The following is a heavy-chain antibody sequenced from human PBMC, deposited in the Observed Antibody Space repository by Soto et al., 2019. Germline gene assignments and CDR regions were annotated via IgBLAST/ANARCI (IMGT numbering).Heavy chain of an antibody. CDR1: GGSISSGGYY. CDR3: AGALRAILADDAFDI. Sequence: QVQLQESGPGLVKPSQTLSLTCTVSGGSISSGGYYWSWIRQHPGKGLEWIGYIYYSGSTYYNPSLKRRVTISVDTSKNQFSLKLSSVPAADTAVYYCAGALRAILADDAFDIWGQGTMVTVSS. J-gene: IGHJ3*02. D-gene: IGHD3-3*01. CDR2: IYYSGST. V-gene: IGHV4-31*03.